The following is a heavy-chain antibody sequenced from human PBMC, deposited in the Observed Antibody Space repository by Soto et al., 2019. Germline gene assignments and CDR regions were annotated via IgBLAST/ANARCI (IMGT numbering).Heavy chain of an antibody. D-gene: IGHD3-16*01. J-gene: IGHJ3*02. Sequence: QVQLVQSGAEVKKPGSPVKVSCKASGGTFSNYGISWVRQAPGEGLEWLGGIIPIFGTRNYARKCQGRVTITADKSTGTAYMGLSNLRAEDTAVYYCARGSAYDNGGAFDIWGQGTMVTVSS. CDR2: IIPIFGTR. CDR3: ARGSAYDNGGAFDI. CDR1: GGTFSNYG. V-gene: IGHV1-69*06.